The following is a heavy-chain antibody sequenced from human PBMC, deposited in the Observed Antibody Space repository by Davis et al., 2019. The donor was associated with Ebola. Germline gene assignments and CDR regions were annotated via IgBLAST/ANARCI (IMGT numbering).Heavy chain of an antibody. CDR2: IYYIGKT. V-gene: IGHV4-59*08. D-gene: IGHD6-19*01. J-gene: IGHJ5*02. CDR1: NGYVGSYY. Sequence: SETLSLTCTVSNGYVGSYYWSWIRQSPGKGLEWIGYIYYIGKTNYNPSLESRVTISVDTSKNQFSLRLSSVTAADTAVYYCARHAPHSGGWYLAWLDPWGQGTLVTVSS. CDR3: ARHAPHSGGWYLAWLDP.